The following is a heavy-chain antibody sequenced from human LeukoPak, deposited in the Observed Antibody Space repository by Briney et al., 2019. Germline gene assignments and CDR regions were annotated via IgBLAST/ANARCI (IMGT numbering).Heavy chain of an antibody. V-gene: IGHV4-4*02. CDR3: ARVGDSSSYYKGFDI. Sequence: SGTLSLTCAVSGGAISSSNWWNWVRQPPGKGLEWIGEIYHSGNTNYNQSLKSRFTISVDNSKNQFSLQMSCVSAEDTAVYYCARVGDSSSYYKGFDIWGQGTMVTVSS. CDR2: IYHSGNT. J-gene: IGHJ3*02. D-gene: IGHD3-22*01. CDR1: GGAISSSNW.